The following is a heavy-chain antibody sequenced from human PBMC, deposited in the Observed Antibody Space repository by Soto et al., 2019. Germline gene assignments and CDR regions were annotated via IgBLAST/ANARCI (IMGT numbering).Heavy chain of an antibody. D-gene: IGHD3-10*01. CDR3: ASEKGAGTYICFDY. CDR1: GGSISTNNW. Sequence: QVQLQESGPGLVKPSGTLSLTCAVSGGSISTNNWWSWVRQPPGKGLEWIGEIYHTGGTNYNPSLKSRVAMSVDQSKNQFSLNLNSVTAADTAVYYCASEKGAGTYICFDYWGQGTLVTVSS. J-gene: IGHJ4*02. V-gene: IGHV4-4*02. CDR2: IYHTGGT.